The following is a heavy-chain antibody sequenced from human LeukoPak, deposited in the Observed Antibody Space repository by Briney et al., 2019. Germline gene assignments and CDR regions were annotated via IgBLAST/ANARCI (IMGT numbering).Heavy chain of an antibody. J-gene: IGHJ4*02. CDR3: ARDAWNGNSPLDY. CDR2: IDYSGSA. D-gene: IGHD4-23*01. Sequence: PSETLSLTCTVSGGSIGSYYWSWIRQSPGKGLEWIGYIDYSGSAYYNPSFKSRVTISVDTAKSQFSLDLRSVTAADTAVYYCARDAWNGNSPLDYWGQGTLVTVSS. V-gene: IGHV4-59*12. CDR1: GGSIGSYY.